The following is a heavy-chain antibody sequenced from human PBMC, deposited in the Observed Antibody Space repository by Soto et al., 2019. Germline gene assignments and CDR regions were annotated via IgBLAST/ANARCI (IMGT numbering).Heavy chain of an antibody. Sequence: EVQLLESGGGLVQPGGSLRLSCAASGFTFSSYAMSWVRQAPGKGLEWVSAISGSGGSTYYADSVKGRFTISRDSSKNTLYLQMNSLRAEDTAVYYCAKVFRVLTTEGSWGQGTLVTVSS. V-gene: IGHV3-23*01. J-gene: IGHJ4*02. CDR2: ISGSGGST. CDR1: GFTFSSYA. CDR3: AKVFRVLTTEGS. D-gene: IGHD4-17*01.